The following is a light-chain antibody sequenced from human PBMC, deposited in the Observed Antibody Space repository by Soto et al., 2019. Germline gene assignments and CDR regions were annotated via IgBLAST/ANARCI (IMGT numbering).Light chain of an antibody. CDR3: QQYDSYSPT. Sequence: DIQMTQSPSTLSASVGDRVTVTCRASQSINNWLAWYRQKPGKAPNLLIYDASSLVSGVPSRFSGSGSGTEFTLTISSLQPDDLATYHCQQYDSYSPTLGQGTKVDIK. V-gene: IGKV1-5*01. CDR1: QSINNW. J-gene: IGKJ1*01. CDR2: DAS.